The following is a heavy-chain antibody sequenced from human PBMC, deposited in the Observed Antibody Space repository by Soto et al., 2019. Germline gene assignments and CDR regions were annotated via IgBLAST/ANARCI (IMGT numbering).Heavy chain of an antibody. D-gene: IGHD1-26*01. V-gene: IGHV3-23*01. Sequence: EVQLLESGGGLVQPGGPLSPPVAASGFPLRNYPMSWSAQAPGKGRGWVAGLSGSGSSAYYADPWKGRFTISRDNSTNTLYLQMNRLRAEDTAIYYCAKTKKYSGTYGLFDSWGQGTRVTVSS. CDR3: AKTKKYSGTYGLFDS. CDR1: GFPLRNYP. J-gene: IGHJ4*02. CDR2: LSGSGSSA.